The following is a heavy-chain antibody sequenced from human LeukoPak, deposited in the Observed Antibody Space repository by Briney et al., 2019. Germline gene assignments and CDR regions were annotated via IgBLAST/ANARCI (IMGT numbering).Heavy chain of an antibody. D-gene: IGHD1-14*01. CDR1: GFTFSSYS. CDR2: IGSSSNTI. CDR3: ARWNHDY. J-gene: IGHJ4*02. V-gene: IGHV3-48*01. Sequence: GGSLRLSCAASGFTFSSYSLNWVRQAPGKGLEWASYIGSSSNTIYYADSVKGRFTISRDNAKNSLYLQMNSLRAEDTAVYYCARWNHDYWGQGTLVTVSS.